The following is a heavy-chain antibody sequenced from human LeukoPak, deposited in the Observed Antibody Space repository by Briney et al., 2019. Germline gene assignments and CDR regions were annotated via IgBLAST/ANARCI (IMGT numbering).Heavy chain of an antibody. V-gene: IGHV4-59*01. CDR2: IYYSGDT. CDR3: ARAGGSGWLRHGQFDY. J-gene: IGHJ4*02. CDR1: DGAIAGYS. Sequence: SETLSLTCTVSDGAIAGYSWSWIRQAPGKGLEWIGYIYYSGDTNYNPSLQSRVTVSVDTSKNQFSLRLTSVSAADTAVYYCARAGGSGWLRHGQFDYWGQGTLVTVSS. D-gene: IGHD6-19*01.